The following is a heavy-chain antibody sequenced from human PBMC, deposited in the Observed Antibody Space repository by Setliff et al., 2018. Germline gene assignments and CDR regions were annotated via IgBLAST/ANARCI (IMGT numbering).Heavy chain of an antibody. V-gene: IGHV1-2*04. CDR3: ARRPYDSSGYFNY. CDR1: GYTFTGYY. D-gene: IGHD3-22*01. Sequence: ASVKVSCKASGYTFTGYYMHWVRQAPGQGLEWMGWINPNSGGTNYAQKFQGWVTMTRDTSISTAYMELSRLRSDDTAVYYCARRPYDSSGYFNYWGQGTLVTVSS. CDR2: INPNSGGT. J-gene: IGHJ4*02.